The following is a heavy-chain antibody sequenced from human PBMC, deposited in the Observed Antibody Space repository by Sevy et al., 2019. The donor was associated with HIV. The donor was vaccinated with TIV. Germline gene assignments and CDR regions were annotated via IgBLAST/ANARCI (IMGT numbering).Heavy chain of an antibody. D-gene: IGHD2-21*01. J-gene: IGHJ4*02. CDR2: FDPEDGET. CDR1: GYTLTELS. CDR3: ATESLNIPISRTHPN. Sequence: ASVKVSCKVSGYTLTELSMHWVRQAPGKGLEWMGGFDPEDGETIYAQKFQGRVTMTADTSTDTAYMELSSLRSEDTAVYYCATESLNIPISRTHPNWGQGTLVTVSS. V-gene: IGHV1-24*01.